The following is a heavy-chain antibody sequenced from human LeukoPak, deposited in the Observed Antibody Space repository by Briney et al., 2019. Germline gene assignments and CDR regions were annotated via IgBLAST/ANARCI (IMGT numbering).Heavy chain of an antibody. CDR1: GGSISSYY. CDR3: ARGPLYCSSTSCYFWFDP. D-gene: IGHD2-2*01. V-gene: IGHV4-59*01. CDR2: IYYSGST. J-gene: IGHJ5*02. Sequence: SETLSLTCTVSGGSISSYYWSWIRQPPGKGLEWIGYIYYSGSTNYNPSLKSRVTISVDTSKNQFSLKLSSVTAADTAVYYCARGPLYCSSTSCYFWFDPWGQGTLVTVSS.